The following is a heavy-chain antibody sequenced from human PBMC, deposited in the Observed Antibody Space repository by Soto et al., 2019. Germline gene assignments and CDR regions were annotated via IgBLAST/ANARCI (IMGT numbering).Heavy chain of an antibody. CDR1: GFTFSSYG. V-gene: IGHV3-30*18. CDR3: AKDVRLAAAAPVDLDY. J-gene: IGHJ4*02. D-gene: IGHD6-13*01. Sequence: GGSLRLSCAASGFTFSSYGMHWVRQAPGKGLEWVAVISYDGSNKYYADSVKGRFTISRDNSKNTLYLQMNSLRAEDTAVYYCAKDVRLAAAAPVDLDYWGQGTLVTVSS. CDR2: ISYDGSNK.